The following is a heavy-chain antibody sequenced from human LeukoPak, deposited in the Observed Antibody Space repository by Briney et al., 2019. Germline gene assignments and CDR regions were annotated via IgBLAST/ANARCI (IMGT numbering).Heavy chain of an antibody. D-gene: IGHD3-3*01. Sequence: GGSLRLSCAASGFTFSSYAMSWVRQAPGKGLEWVSAISGSGGSTYYADSVKGRFTISRDNSKNTLYLQMNSLRAEDTAVYYCAKDTGRLAIFGVVPEIPNDAFDIWGQGTMVTVSS. CDR1: GFTFSSYA. V-gene: IGHV3-23*01. CDR2: ISGSGGST. J-gene: IGHJ3*02. CDR3: AKDTGRLAIFGVVPEIPNDAFDI.